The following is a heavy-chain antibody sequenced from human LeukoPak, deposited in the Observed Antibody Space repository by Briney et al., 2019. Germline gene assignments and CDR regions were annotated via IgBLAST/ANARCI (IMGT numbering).Heavy chain of an antibody. CDR3: ARMYGGYEGY. D-gene: IGHD5-12*01. CDR1: GYIFNRYA. J-gene: IGHJ4*02. Sequence: ASVKVSCKASGYIFNRYAMNWVRQAPGQGLEWMGWINTNIGNATYAQGFTGRFVFSLDTSVSTAYLRITSLKAEDTAVYYCARMYGGYEGYWGQGTLVTVSS. V-gene: IGHV7-4-1*02. CDR2: INTNIGNA.